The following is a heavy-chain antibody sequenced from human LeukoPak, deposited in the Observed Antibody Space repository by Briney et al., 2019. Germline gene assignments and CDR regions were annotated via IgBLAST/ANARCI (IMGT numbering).Heavy chain of an antibody. CDR3: ARDGRKLRDGYNY. CDR1: GFTVSSNY. J-gene: IGHJ4*02. V-gene: IGHV3-7*01. CDR2: IKQDGSEK. D-gene: IGHD5-24*01. Sequence: GGSLRLSCAASGFTVSSNYMSWVRQAPGKGLEWVANIKQDGSEKYYVDSVKGRFTISRDNGKNSLYLQMNSLRAEDTAVYYSARDGRKLRDGYNYGGQGTLVTVSS.